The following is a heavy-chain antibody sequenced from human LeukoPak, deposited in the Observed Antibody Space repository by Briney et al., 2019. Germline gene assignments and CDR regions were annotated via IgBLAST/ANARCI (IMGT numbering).Heavy chain of an antibody. CDR3: ARDGSSVGYSDYDYFFDY. V-gene: IGHV7-4-1*02. CDR1: GYTFTSYA. J-gene: IGHJ4*02. Sequence: ASVKVSCKASGYTFTSYAMNWVRQAPGQGLEWMGWINTNTGNPTYAQGFTGRFVFSLDTSVSTAYLQISSLKAEDTAVYYCARDGSSVGYSDYDYFFDYWGQGTLATVSS. D-gene: IGHD5-12*01. CDR2: INTNTGNP.